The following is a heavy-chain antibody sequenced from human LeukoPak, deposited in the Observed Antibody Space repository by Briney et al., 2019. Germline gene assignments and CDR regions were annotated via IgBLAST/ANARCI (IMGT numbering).Heavy chain of an antibody. CDR1: GYTFTSHG. V-gene: IGHV1-18*01. CDR3: ARDSSMVRSTTFFDY. D-gene: IGHD4/OR15-4a*01. J-gene: IGHJ4*02. Sequence: ASVKVSCKASGYTFTSHGISWVRQAPGQRLEWMGWISVNSGYTKYSQTVRGRVTTTTDTSTNTAYMELRSLRSDDTAVYYCARDSSMVRSTTFFDYWGQGTLVTVSS. CDR2: ISVNSGYT.